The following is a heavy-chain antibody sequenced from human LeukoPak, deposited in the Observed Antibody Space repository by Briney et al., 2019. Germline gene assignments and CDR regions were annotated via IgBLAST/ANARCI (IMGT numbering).Heavy chain of an antibody. CDR1: GDSLNSYY. CDR3: AGRAARFFDY. D-gene: IGHD6-25*01. Sequence: SETLSLTCTVSGDSLNSYYWSWIRQLPGEGLQWIGYIFYSGGSNYNASLRSRVAISVDTSKNQFSLKLTSVTAADTAVYYCAGRAARFFDYWGQGILVTVSS. J-gene: IGHJ4*02. V-gene: IGHV4-59*01. CDR2: IFYSGGS.